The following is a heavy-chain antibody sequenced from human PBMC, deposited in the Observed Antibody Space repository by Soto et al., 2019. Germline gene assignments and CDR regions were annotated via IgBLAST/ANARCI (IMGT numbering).Heavy chain of an antibody. Sequence: GGSLRLSCEDSGFTFSRVSMNWFRQVPGKGLEWVASISSGSSDTWYADSVKGRFIISRDNAQNSLFLQMNTLRPEDTAMYYCARVAYWGPGTQVTVSS. CDR2: ISSGSSDT. CDR3: ARVAY. CDR1: GFTFSRVS. J-gene: IGHJ4*02. V-gene: IGHV3-21*01.